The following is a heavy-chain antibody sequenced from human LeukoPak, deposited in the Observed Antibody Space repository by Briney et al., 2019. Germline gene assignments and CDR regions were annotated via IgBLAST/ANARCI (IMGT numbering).Heavy chain of an antibody. CDR2: IWYDGSNK. CDR1: GFTFSSYG. D-gene: IGHD6-6*01. J-gene: IGHJ6*03. V-gene: IGHV3-33*01. CDR3: ARDPVGGSIAARPGYYYYYMDV. Sequence: GGSLRLSCAASGFTFSSYGMHWVRQAPGKGLEWVAVIWYDGSNKYYADSVKGRFTISRDNSKNTLYLQMNSLRAEDTAVYYCARDPVGGSIAARPGYYYYYMDVWGKGTTVTVSS.